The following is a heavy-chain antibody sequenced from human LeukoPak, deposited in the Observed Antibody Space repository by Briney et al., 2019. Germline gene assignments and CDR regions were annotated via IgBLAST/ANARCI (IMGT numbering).Heavy chain of an antibody. D-gene: IGHD6-13*01. V-gene: IGHV3-33*01. CDR2: IWYDGSNK. Sequence: PGGSLRLSCAASGFTFSSYGMHWVRQAPGKGLEWVAVIWYDGSNKYYADSVKGRFTISRDNSKNTLYLQMNSLRAEDTAVYYCAAEAAAGTSIDYWGQGTLVTVSS. CDR3: AAEAAAGTSIDY. J-gene: IGHJ4*02. CDR1: GFTFSSYG.